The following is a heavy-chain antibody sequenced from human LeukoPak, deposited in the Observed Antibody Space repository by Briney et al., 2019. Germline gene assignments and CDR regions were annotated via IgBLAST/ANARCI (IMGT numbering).Heavy chain of an antibody. V-gene: IGHV3-30*02. CDR1: GFTFSTYG. D-gene: IGHD5-24*01. Sequence: PGGSLRLSCAASGFTFSTYGMHWVRQAPGKGLEWVAFIRYDGCNKYYADSVKGRFTISRDNSKNTLYLQMNSLRPEDTAVYYCARLATHGDYWGQGTLVTISS. CDR3: ARLATHGDY. J-gene: IGHJ4*02. CDR2: IRYDGCNK.